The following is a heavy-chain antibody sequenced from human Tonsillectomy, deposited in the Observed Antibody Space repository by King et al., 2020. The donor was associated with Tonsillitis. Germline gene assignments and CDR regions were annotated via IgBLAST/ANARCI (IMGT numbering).Heavy chain of an antibody. J-gene: IGHJ4*02. CDR1: GGTFSAYA. CDR3: ARVKEGGDYLSPFDY. CDR2: IIPIFGAT. D-gene: IGHD4-17*01. Sequence: LQLVQSGAEVKKPGSSVKVSCKASGGTFSAYAISWLRQVPGQGLEYMGRIIPIFGATNYAQKFQGRVTITADESTSTAYMELSSLRSEDTAVYYCARVKEGGDYLSPFDYWGQGTLVTVSS. V-gene: IGHV1-69*18.